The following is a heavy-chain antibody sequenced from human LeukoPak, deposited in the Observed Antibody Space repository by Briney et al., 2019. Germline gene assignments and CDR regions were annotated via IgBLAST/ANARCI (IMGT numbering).Heavy chain of an antibody. V-gene: IGHV4-59*01. Sequence: SETLSLTCTVSGGSISSYYWIWIRQPPGKGLEWIGYIYYSGSTNYNPSLKSRVTISVDTSKNQFSLKLSSVTAADTAVYYCARGYCSGGSCYPVDYWGQGTLVTVSS. CDR2: IYYSGST. CDR1: GGSISSYY. J-gene: IGHJ4*02. D-gene: IGHD2-15*01. CDR3: ARGYCSGGSCYPVDY.